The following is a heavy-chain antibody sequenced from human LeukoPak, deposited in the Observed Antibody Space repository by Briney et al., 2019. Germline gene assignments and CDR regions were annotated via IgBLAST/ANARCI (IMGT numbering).Heavy chain of an antibody. V-gene: IGHV4-39*06. D-gene: IGHD1-14*01. CDR1: GGSISGTNYY. CDR3: ARGGIDGMDV. CDR2: INHSGST. Sequence: SETLSLTCTVSGGSISGTNYYWAWFRQPPGKGLEWIGEINHSGSTNYNPSLKSRVTISVDTSKNQFPLKLSAVTAADTAVYYCARGGIDGMDVWGQGTTVTVSS. J-gene: IGHJ6*02.